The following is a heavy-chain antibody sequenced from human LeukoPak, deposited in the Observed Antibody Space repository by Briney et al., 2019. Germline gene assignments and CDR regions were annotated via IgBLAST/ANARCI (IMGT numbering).Heavy chain of an antibody. CDR1: GYIFTTHY. D-gene: IGHD1-26*01. J-gene: IGHJ4*02. Sequence: ASVKVSCKASGYIFTTHYMHWVRQAPGQGLEWMGVIQPSGGRTWYAQKFQGRVTMTRDTSISTAYMELSRLRSDDTAVYYCARAPSVGAIGYWGQGTLVTVSS. V-gene: IGHV1-2*02. CDR2: IQPSGGRT. CDR3: ARAPSVGAIGY.